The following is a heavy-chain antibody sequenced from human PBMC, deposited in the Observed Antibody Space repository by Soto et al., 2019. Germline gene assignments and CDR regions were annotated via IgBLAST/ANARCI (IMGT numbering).Heavy chain of an antibody. V-gene: IGHV1-69*13. D-gene: IGHD6-13*01. J-gene: IGHJ4*02. CDR1: GGSFSSYA. CDR2: IIPIFGTA. Sequence: FPVKVSCKASGGSFSSYASSCVRQTPGQGLEWMGGIIPIFGTANYAQKFQGRVTITADESTSTAYMELSSLRSEDTAVYYCATGIAAAGRPLIDYWGQGTLVTVSS. CDR3: ATGIAAAGRPLIDY.